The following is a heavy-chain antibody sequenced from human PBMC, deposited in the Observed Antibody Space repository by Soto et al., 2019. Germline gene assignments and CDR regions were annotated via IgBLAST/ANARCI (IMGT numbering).Heavy chain of an antibody. CDR3: ARLGGYYQAFDS. D-gene: IGHD3-22*01. Sequence: PSETLSLTCAVSGGSISSGGYSWGWIRQPPGKGLEWIGYIYLSDSTYYNPSLKSRVTISVDSSKNQFSLKLDSVTAADTAVYYCARLGGYYQAFDSWGQGTLVTVSS. CDR2: IYLSDST. CDR1: GGSISSGGYS. V-gene: IGHV4-30-2*01. J-gene: IGHJ4*02.